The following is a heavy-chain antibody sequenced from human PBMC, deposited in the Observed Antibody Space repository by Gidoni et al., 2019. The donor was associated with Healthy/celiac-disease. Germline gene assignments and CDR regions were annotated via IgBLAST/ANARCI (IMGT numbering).Heavy chain of an antibody. CDR2: IWYDGSNK. Sequence: QVQLVESGGGVVQPGRSLRLSCAASGFTFSSYGMHWVRQAPGKGLEWVAVIWYDGSNKYYADSVKGRFTISRDNSKNTLYLQMNSLRAEDTAVYYCARDAGDLLIDYYYYGMDVWGQGTTVTVSS. CDR3: ARDAGDLLIDYYYYGMDV. CDR1: GFTFSSYG. V-gene: IGHV3-33*01. J-gene: IGHJ6*02. D-gene: IGHD2-21*02.